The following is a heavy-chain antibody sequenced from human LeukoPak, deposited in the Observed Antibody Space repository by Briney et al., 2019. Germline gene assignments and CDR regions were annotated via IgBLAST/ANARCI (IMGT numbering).Heavy chain of an antibody. CDR2: INHSGST. D-gene: IGHD3-10*01. CDR3: ARGGDEYYIRPTVDY. Sequence: KPSETLSLTCAVYGGSFSGYYWSWIRQPPGKGLEWIGEINHSGSTNYNPSLKSRVTISVDTSKNQFSLKLSSVTAADTAVYYCARGGDEYYIRPTVDYWGQGTLVTVSS. J-gene: IGHJ4*02. CDR1: GGSFSGYY. V-gene: IGHV4-34*01.